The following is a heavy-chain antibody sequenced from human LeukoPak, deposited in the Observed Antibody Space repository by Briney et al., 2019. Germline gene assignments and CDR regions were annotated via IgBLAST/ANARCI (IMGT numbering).Heavy chain of an antibody. Sequence: PGGSLRLSCAASGFTFSSSDMHWVRQPTGKGLEWVSAIGTIGDTYYPGSVKGRFTISRDNAKNSLHLQMSSLRAEDTAVYYCARVGSGWYFHYYYYMDVWGKGTTATISS. CDR2: IGTIGDT. V-gene: IGHV3-13*01. CDR3: ARVGSGWYFHYYYYMDV. D-gene: IGHD6-19*01. J-gene: IGHJ6*03. CDR1: GFTFSSSD.